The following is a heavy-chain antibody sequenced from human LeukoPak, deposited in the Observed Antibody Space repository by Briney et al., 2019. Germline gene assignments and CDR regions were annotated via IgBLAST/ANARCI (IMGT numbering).Heavy chain of an antibody. CDR3: AREGPRGNSQFDY. J-gene: IGHJ4*02. CDR2: VSANGGTT. CDR1: GFTFSCCA. D-gene: IGHD2/OR15-2a*01. V-gene: IGHV3-23*01. Sequence: PGGSLRLSCAASGFTFSCCAMHWVRQAPGKGLEWVSAVSANGGTTHYADSVKGRLTISRDNSKNTLYLQMNSLRAEDTAVYYCAREGPRGNSQFDYWGQGTLVTVSS.